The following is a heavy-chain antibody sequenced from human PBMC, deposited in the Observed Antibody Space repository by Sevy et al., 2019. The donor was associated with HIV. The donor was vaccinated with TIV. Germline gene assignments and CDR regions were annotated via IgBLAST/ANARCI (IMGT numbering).Heavy chain of an antibody. CDR1: GFNFSPYA. CDR2: ISSDGSKR. Sequence: GGSLRLSCAASGFNFSPYALHWVRQVPGKGLEWVATISSDGSKRYYTDSVKGRFGISRDNSKNTLYLQMNNLTPEDTAVFYCAKEGYYYDSRSSDWFDPWGQGALVTVSS. J-gene: IGHJ5*02. V-gene: IGHV3-30*18. D-gene: IGHD3-22*01. CDR3: AKEGYYYDSRSSDWFDP.